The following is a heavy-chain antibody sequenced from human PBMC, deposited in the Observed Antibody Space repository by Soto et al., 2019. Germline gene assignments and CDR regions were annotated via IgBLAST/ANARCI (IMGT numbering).Heavy chain of an antibody. J-gene: IGHJ4*02. V-gene: IGHV3-7*01. Sequence: LRLSCAASGFTFSNYWMSWVRQAPGKGLEWVANIKEDGSERYYVDSVKGRFTISRDNAKNSLYLQMTSLRPEDTAVYYCTRGHPSIYNYWGQGTLVTVSS. CDR2: IKEDGSER. D-gene: IGHD4-4*01. CDR3: TRGHPSIYNY. CDR1: GFTFSNYW.